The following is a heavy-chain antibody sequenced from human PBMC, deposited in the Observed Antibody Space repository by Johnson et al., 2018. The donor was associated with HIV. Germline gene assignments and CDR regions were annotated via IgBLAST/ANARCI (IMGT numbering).Heavy chain of an antibody. CDR1: GFTFSSYA. Sequence: QVQLVESGGGVVQPGRSLRLSCAASGFTFSSYAIHWVRQAPGKGLEWVAVISYDGSNKYYADSVKGRFPITRDNSKNTLYLQMNSLRAEDTAVHYCARVRWVSKWLSYDAFDIWGQGTMVTVSS. V-gene: IGHV3-30*04. D-gene: IGHD3-22*01. CDR2: ISYDGSNK. CDR3: ARVRWVSKWLSYDAFDI. J-gene: IGHJ3*02.